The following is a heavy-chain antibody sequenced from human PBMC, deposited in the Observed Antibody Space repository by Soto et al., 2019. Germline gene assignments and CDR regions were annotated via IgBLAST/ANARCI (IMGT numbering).Heavy chain of an antibody. J-gene: IGHJ4*02. CDR1: RYSFTNYW. V-gene: IGHV5-51*01. CDR2: VYPGHSHT. D-gene: IGHD6-13*01. Sequence: EALKISWKGSRYSFTNYWIGWGRPMPGIGLGWIGIVYPGHSHTRYGPACQGQVTISADKSRGTAYLQWSSLTASDTAMYYCARALRGIAAAASYFGYRSEATLVTVSS. CDR3: ARALRGIAAAASYFGY.